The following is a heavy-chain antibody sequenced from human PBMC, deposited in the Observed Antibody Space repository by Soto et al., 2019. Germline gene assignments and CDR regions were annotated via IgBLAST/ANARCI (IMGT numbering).Heavy chain of an antibody. CDR2: ISAYNGNT. J-gene: IGHJ5*02. CDR1: GYTFTSYG. V-gene: IGHV1-18*01. D-gene: IGHD5-12*01. CDR3: AGAQSGYGGWFDP. Sequence: QVQLVQSGAEVKKPGASVKVSCKASGYTFTSYGISWVRQAPGQGLEWMGWISAYNGNTNYAQKLQGRVTMTTDTSKSTAYMGLRSRRSDDTAVYYCAGAQSGYGGWFDPGGQGTLVTVSA.